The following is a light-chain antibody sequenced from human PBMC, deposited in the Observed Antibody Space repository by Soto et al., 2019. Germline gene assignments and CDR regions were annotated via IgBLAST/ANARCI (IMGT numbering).Light chain of an antibody. CDR2: DVS. CDR1: SSDVGGYNY. V-gene: IGLV2-14*01. CDR3: SSYTSSSPLYV. Sequence: QSALTQPASVSGSPGQSITISCTGTSSDVGGYNYVSWYQQHPGKAPKLMIYDVSNRPSGVSNRFSGSKSGNTASLTISGLQAEDEADCYCSSYTSSSPLYVFGTGTKVTV. J-gene: IGLJ1*01.